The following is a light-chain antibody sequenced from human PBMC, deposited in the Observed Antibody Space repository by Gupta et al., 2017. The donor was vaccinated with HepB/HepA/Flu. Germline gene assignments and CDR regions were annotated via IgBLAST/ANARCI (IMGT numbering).Light chain of an antibody. CDR3: QQSYSPPHT. Sequence: DIHMTQSPSSLSASVVDRVTITCRASQSISTPLNWYQQKSGKVPKVLIYAASNLEGGVPSRFSGGGSGTDFILTISSLQPEDSATYYCQQSYSPPHTFGQGTRLEIK. CDR2: AAS. J-gene: IGKJ2*01. V-gene: IGKV1-39*01. CDR1: QSISTP.